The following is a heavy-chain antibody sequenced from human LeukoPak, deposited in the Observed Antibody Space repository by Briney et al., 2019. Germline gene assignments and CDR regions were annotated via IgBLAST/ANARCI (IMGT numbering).Heavy chain of an antibody. V-gene: IGHV1-8*01. CDR1: GYTFTNYD. CDR3: TRCGFGGGVHFDY. Sequence: GASVKVSCKASGYTFTNYDINWVRQAAGQGLEWMGWMNPNSGDTGYVEKFQGRVTMTRDTSMNTAYVELSSLRSEDTAVYYCTRCGFGGGVHFDYWGQGTPVTVSS. D-gene: IGHD3-16*01. CDR2: MNPNSGDT. J-gene: IGHJ4*02.